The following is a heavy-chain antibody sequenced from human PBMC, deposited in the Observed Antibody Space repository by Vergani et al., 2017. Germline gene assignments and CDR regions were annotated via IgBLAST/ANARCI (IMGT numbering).Heavy chain of an antibody. J-gene: IGHJ4*02. Sequence: QVQLVQSGAEVKKPGSSVKVSCKASGGTFSSYAISWVRQATGQGLEWMGGIIPIFGTANYAQKLQGRVTITADESTSTSYMELSSLRSEDTAVYYCARRSSGWGYFDYWGQGTLVTVSS. CDR1: GGTFSSYA. D-gene: IGHD6-19*01. CDR2: IIPIFGTA. V-gene: IGHV1-69*12. CDR3: ARRSSGWGYFDY.